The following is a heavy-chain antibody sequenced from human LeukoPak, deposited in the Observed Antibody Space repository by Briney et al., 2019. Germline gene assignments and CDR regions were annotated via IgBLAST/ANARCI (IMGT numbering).Heavy chain of an antibody. Sequence: PSRTLSLTCTVSGGSISSGGYYWSWIRQHPGKGLEWIGYIYYSGSTYYNPSLKSRVTISVDPSKNQFSLKLSSVTAADTAVYYCARGGDCTNGVCSDYWGQGTLVTV. CDR3: ARGGDCTNGVCSDY. CDR2: IYYSGST. CDR1: GGSISSGGYY. V-gene: IGHV4-31*03. J-gene: IGHJ4*02. D-gene: IGHD2-8*01.